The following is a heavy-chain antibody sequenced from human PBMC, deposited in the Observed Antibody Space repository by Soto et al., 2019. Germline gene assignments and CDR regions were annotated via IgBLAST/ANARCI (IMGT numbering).Heavy chain of an antibody. CDR2: IKQDGSEK. D-gene: IGHD3-10*01. CDR1: GFTFSSYW. Sequence: EVQLVESGGGLVQPGGSLRLSCAASGFTFSSYWMSWVRQAPXXXLEWVANIKQDGSEKYYVDSVKGRFTISRDNAKNSLYLQMNSLRAEDTAVXYXARDRSAXXRGGDMDVWGQGTTVTVSS. CDR3: ARDRSAXXRGGDMDV. J-gene: IGHJ6*02. V-gene: IGHV3-7*03.